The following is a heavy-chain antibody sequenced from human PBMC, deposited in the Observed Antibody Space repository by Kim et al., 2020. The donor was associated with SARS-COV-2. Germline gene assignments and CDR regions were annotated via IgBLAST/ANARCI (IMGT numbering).Heavy chain of an antibody. J-gene: IGHJ3*02. V-gene: IGHV4-61*01. CDR3: ARDHLLLIHKDHNAFD. CDR2: IYYSGST. Sequence: SETLSLTCTVSGGSVSSGSYYWSWIRQPPGKGLEWIGYIYYSGSTNYNPSLKSRVTISVDTSKNQFSLKLSSVTAADTAVYYCARDHLLLIHKDHNAFD. D-gene: IGHD2-21*02. CDR1: GGSVSSGSYY.